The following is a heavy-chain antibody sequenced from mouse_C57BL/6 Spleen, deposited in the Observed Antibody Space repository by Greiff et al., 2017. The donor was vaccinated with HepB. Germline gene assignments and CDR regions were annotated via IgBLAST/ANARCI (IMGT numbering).Heavy chain of an antibody. CDR3: ARYSGYYGSADY. V-gene: IGHV7-3*01. J-gene: IGHJ2*01. CDR2: IRNKANGYTT. Sequence: DVHLVESGGGLVQPGGSLSLSCAASGFTFTDYYMSWVRQPPGKALEWLGFIRNKANGYTTEYSASVKGRFTISRDNSQSILYLQMNALRAEDSATYYCARYSGYYGSADYWGQGTTLTVSS. CDR1: GFTFTDYY. D-gene: IGHD1-1*01.